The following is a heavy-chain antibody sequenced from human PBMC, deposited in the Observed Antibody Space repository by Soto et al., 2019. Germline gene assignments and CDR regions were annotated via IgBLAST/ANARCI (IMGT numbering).Heavy chain of an antibody. CDR3: ARNRGAAAANYYYYYYMNV. J-gene: IGHJ6*03. V-gene: IGHV3-53*04. CDR2: IYSGGST. CDR1: GFTVSSNY. D-gene: IGHD6-13*01. Sequence: EVQLVESGGGLVQPGGSLRLSCAASGFTVSSNYMSWVRQAPGKGLEWVSVIYSGGSTYYADSVKGRFTISRHNSKSTLYLQMNSLRAEDTAVYYCARNRGAAAANYYYYYYMNVWGKGTTVTVSS.